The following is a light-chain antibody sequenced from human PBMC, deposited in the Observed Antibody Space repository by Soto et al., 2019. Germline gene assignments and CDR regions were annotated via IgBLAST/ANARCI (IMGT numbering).Light chain of an antibody. V-gene: IGLV1-40*01. Sequence: QSVLTQPPSVSEAPGQRVTISCTGSSSNIGAGYEAHWYQQVPGTAPKLLIYENNNRPSGVPDRFSGSKSGTSSSLAITGLQVEYEAEYSSQSYDSRLSGYVFGTGTKLTVL. CDR3: QSYDSRLSGYV. J-gene: IGLJ1*01. CDR1: SSNIGAGYE. CDR2: ENN.